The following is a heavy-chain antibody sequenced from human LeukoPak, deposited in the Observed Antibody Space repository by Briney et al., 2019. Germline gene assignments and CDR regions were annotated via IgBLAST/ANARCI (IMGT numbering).Heavy chain of an antibody. CDR3: ARGPPEPGWFDP. D-gene: IGHD1-14*01. V-gene: IGHV4-4*07. CDR1: GGSLSSYY. J-gene: IGHJ5*02. CDR2: IYTSGST. Sequence: SETLSLTCTVSGGSLSSYYWSWIRQPAGKGLEWIGRIYTSGSTNYNPSLKSRVTISVDTSKNQFSLKLSSVTAADTAVYYCARGPPEPGWFDPWGQGTLVTVSS.